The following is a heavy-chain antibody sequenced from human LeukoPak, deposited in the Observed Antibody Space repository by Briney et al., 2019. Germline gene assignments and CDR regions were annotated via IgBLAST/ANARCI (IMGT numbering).Heavy chain of an antibody. CDR2: IYYSGYT. CDR3: ARSHPPGRSSGNN. CDR1: GGSISGSTYY. J-gene: IGHJ4*02. D-gene: IGHD6-6*01. V-gene: IGHV4-39*01. Sequence: SETLSLTCTVSGGSISGSTYYWGWIRQPPRKGLEWIGSIYYSGYTYYNQSLKSRLTIADDTSKNQYSLKLSSVPAADTAVYYCARSHPPGRSSGNNWGRGTLVTVSS.